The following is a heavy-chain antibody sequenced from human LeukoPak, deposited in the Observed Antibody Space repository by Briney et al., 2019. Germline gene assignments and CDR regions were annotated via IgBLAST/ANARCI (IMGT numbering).Heavy chain of an antibody. V-gene: IGHV3-21*01. CDR2: ISSSSSYI. CDR1: GFTVSNKY. Sequence: PGGSLRLSCAASGFTVSNKYMTWVRQAPGKGLEWVSSISSSSSYIYYADSVKGRFTISRDNAKNSLYLQMNSLRAEDTAVYYCARDRLGRYFDWLTHDAFDIWGQGTMVTVSS. J-gene: IGHJ3*02. CDR3: ARDRLGRYFDWLTHDAFDI. D-gene: IGHD3-9*01.